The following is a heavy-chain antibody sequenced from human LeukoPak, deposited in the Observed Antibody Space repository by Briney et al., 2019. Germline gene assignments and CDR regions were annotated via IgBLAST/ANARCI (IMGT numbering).Heavy chain of an antibody. CDR2: IYYSGST. J-gene: IGHJ4*02. D-gene: IGHD3-22*01. CDR1: GGSIRSYY. Sequence: SETLSLTCTVSGGSIRSYYWSWIRQPPGKGLEWIGHIYYSGSTNYNPSLKSRVTISVDTSKSQFSLNLISVTAADTAVYYCARNYDSSGYTAFGYWGRGTLVTVSS. V-gene: IGHV4-59*01. CDR3: ARNYDSSGYTAFGY.